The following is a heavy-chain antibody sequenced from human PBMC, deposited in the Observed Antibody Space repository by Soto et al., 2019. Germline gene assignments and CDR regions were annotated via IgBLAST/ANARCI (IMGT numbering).Heavy chain of an antibody. CDR1: GGSISSGDYY. CDR3: ARLWFGELVGDV. D-gene: IGHD3-10*01. CDR2: IYYSGSS. J-gene: IGHJ6*02. Sequence: QVQLQESGPGLVKPSQTLSLTCTVSGGSISSGDYYWSWFRNPPVKGLEWIGYIYYSGSSYSNPCHKGRFNIAVDKSKCQFSLKLSYVTAADTAVYYWARLWFGELVGDVWGRGTTVTVSS. V-gene: IGHV4-30-4*01.